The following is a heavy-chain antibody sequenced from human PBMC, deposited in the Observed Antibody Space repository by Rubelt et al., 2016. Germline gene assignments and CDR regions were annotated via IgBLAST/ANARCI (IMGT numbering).Heavy chain of an antibody. V-gene: IGHV3-74*01. Sequence: QVPGKGLVWVSRINSDGSSTSYVDSVKGRFTISRDNAKKTLYLQMNSLRDEETAVYYCARGSYYFDYWGQGTLVTVSS. D-gene: IGHD2-21*01. CDR3: ARGSYYFDY. CDR2: INSDGSST. J-gene: IGHJ4*02.